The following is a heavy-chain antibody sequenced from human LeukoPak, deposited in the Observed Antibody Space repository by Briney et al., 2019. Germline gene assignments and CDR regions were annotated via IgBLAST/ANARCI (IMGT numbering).Heavy chain of an antibody. J-gene: IGHJ4*02. CDR1: GFTFSGSD. D-gene: IGHD6-19*01. Sequence: GGSLRLSCAASGFTFSGSDIHWVRPASGKGLEWVGRITTKPDNYATAYAASVKGRFTISRDDSESTAYLQMNSLKTEDTAVYYCTTYRSGHYWGQGTLVTVSS. CDR2: ITTKPDNYAT. CDR3: TTYRSGHY. V-gene: IGHV3-73*01.